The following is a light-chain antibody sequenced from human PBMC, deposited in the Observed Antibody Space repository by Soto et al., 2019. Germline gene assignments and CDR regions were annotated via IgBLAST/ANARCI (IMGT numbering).Light chain of an antibody. J-gene: IGKJ4*01. V-gene: IGKV3-15*01. Sequence: EIVMTQSPATLSVSPGEGATLSCRASQSVSSNLAWYQQKPGQAPRLLIFGASTRATGIPARFSGSGSGAEFSLTISALHSEDFAIYYCQQYSNWPRTFGGGTKVGIK. CDR2: GAS. CDR1: QSVSSN. CDR3: QQYSNWPRT.